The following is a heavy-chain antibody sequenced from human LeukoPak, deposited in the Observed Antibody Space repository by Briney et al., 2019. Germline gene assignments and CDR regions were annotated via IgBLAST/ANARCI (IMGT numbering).Heavy chain of an antibody. D-gene: IGHD5-18*01. J-gene: IGHJ4*02. CDR1: GYTFTGYY. Sequence: ASVKVSCKASGYTFTGYYMHWVRQAPGQGLEGMGWINPNGGGTNYAQKFQGRVTMTRDTSISTAYMELSRLRDDDTAVYYCARDEVGDSYGETYFDYWGQGTLVTVSS. CDR3: ARDEVGDSYGETYFDY. CDR2: INPNGGGT. V-gene: IGHV1-2*02.